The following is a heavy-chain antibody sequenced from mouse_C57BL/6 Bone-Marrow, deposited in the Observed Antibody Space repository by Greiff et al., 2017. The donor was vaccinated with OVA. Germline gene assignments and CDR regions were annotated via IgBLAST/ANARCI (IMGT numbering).Heavy chain of an antibody. CDR3: ARNYGGNWAFAY. V-gene: IGHV2-2*01. Sequence: QVQLKESGPGLVQPSQSLSITCTVSGFSLTSYGVHWVRQSPGKGLEWLGVIWSGGSTDYNAAFISRLSISKDNSKSQVFFKMNSLQADDTAIYYCARNYGGNWAFAYWGQGTLVTVSA. D-gene: IGHD4-1*01. CDR1: GFSLTSYG. J-gene: IGHJ3*01. CDR2: IWSGGST.